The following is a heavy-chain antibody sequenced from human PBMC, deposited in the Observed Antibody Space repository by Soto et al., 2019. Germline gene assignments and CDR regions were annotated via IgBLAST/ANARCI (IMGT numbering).Heavy chain of an antibody. V-gene: IGHV3-23*01. CDR3: AKDGRGVVRARYVHFDY. D-gene: IGHD3-10*01. J-gene: IGHJ4*02. Sequence: GGSLRLSCTASGFPFSSFAMSWVRQAPGKGLEWVSLISGSGGVTYYADSVKGRFTISRDNSKNTVCLQMNSLRAEGTAVYYCAKDGRGVVRARYVHFDYWGQGTLVTVSS. CDR2: ISGSGGVT. CDR1: GFPFSSFA.